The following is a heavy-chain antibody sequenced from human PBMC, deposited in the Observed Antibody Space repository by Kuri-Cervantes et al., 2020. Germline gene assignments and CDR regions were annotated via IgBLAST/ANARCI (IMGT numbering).Heavy chain of an antibody. CDR1: GYSFPNYW. CDR2: IYPGDYDT. CDR3: ARHFTSFYGYDY. J-gene: IGHJ4*02. V-gene: IGHV5-51*01. D-gene: IGHD2/OR15-2a*01. Sequence: GESLKISCKGSGYSFPNYWIGWVRQMPGKGLEWMGIIYPGDYDTRYSPSFQGQVTISANKSISTAYLQWSSLKASDTAMYYCARHFTSFYGYDYWGQGTLVTVSS.